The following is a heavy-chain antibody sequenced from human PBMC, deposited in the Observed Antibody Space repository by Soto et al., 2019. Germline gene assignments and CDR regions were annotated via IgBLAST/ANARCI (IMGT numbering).Heavy chain of an antibody. D-gene: IGHD1-26*01. CDR2: IYYSGST. Sequence: SETLSLTCTVSGGSISSYYWSWIRQPPGKGLEWIGYIYYSGSTNYNPSLKSRVTISVDTSKNQFSLKLSSVTAADTAVYYCARDNSYSYYYYYGMDVWGQGTTVTVSS. CDR1: GGSISSYY. J-gene: IGHJ6*01. V-gene: IGHV4-59*01. CDR3: ARDNSYSYYYYYGMDV.